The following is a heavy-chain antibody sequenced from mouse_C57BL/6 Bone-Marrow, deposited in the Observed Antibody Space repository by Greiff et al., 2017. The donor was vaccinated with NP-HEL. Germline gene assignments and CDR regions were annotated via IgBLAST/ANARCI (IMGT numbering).Heavy chain of an antibody. CDR3: AREGGLSWLAY. CDR2: IYPRSGNT. Sequence: QVQLQQSGAELARPGASVKLSCKASGYTFTSYGISWVKQRHGQGLEWIGEIYPRSGNTYYNEKFKGKATLTADKSSSTAYTELRSLTSEDSAVYFCAREGGLSWLAYWGQGTLVTVSA. V-gene: IGHV1-81*01. J-gene: IGHJ3*01. D-gene: IGHD3-3*01. CDR1: GYTFTSYG.